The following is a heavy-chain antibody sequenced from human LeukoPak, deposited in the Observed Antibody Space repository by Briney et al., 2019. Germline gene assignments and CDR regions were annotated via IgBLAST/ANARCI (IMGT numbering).Heavy chain of an antibody. J-gene: IGHJ4*02. D-gene: IGHD4-17*01. CDR3: TRDRSWEGDYGDGYFDY. CDR2: IRSKAYGGTT. CDR1: GFTFGDYA. Sequence: GGSLRLSCTASGFTFGDYAMSWFRQAPGKGREGVGFIRSKAYGGTTEYAASVKGRFTISRDDSKSIAYLQMNSLKTEDTAVYYCTRDRSWEGDYGDGYFDYWGQGTLVTVSS. V-gene: IGHV3-49*03.